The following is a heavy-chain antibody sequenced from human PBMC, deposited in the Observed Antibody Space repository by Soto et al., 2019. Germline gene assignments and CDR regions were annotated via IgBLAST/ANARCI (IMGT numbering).Heavy chain of an antibody. CDR3: AKDLDY. J-gene: IGHJ4*02. Sequence: WGSLTLSCAPSGFTFSSDAMSWVCQAPGKGLEWVSASSVSGGSTYYEDSVNGRFTISRHNSKNTLYLQINSLGTEATAVDYCAKDLDYWGQGTLVTVSS. CDR1: GFTFSSDA. CDR2: SSVSGGST. V-gene: IGHV3-23*02.